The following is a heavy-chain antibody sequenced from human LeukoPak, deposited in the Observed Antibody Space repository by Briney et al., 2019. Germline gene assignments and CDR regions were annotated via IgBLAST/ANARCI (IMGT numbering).Heavy chain of an antibody. V-gene: IGHV3-74*01. CDR1: GFTFSSYA. D-gene: IGHD6-25*01. Sequence: GGSLRLSCAASGFTFSSYAMHWVRQAPGKGLVWVSRINSDGSSTSYADSVKGRSTISRDNAKNTLYLQMNSLRAEDTAVYYCARLGSQGGVAALDYWGQGTLVTVSS. J-gene: IGHJ4*02. CDR2: INSDGSST. CDR3: ARLGSQGGVAALDY.